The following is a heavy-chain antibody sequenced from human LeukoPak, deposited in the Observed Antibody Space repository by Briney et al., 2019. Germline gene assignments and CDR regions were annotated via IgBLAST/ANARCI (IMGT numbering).Heavy chain of an antibody. Sequence: GGSLRLSCAASEFTFVRYAMNWVRQAPGKGLEWVSYISSSSFKIGYADSVKGRFTISRDNSKNSLYLQMNSLRAEGTAVYYCARDFSSSTGFDPWGQGTLVTVSS. J-gene: IGHJ5*02. V-gene: IGHV3-48*04. CDR3: ARDFSSSTGFDP. D-gene: IGHD6-6*01. CDR2: ISSSSFKI. CDR1: EFTFVRYA.